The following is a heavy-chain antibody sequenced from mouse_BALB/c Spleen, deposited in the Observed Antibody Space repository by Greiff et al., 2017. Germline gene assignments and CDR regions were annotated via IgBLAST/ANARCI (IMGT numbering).Heavy chain of an antibody. Sequence: DVQLQESGAELVRPGALVKLSCKASGFNIKDYYMHWVKQRPEQGLEWIGWIDPENGNTIYDPKFQGKASITADTSSNTAYLQLSSLTSEDTAVYYCARPRSSYDYFDYWGQGTTLTVSS. CDR1: GFNIKDYY. J-gene: IGHJ2*01. V-gene: IGHV14-1*02. CDR2: IDPENGNT. CDR3: ARPRSSYDYFDY. D-gene: IGHD1-1*01.